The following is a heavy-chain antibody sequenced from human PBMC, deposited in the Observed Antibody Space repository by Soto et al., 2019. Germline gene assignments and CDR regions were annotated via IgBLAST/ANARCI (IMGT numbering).Heavy chain of an antibody. CDR1: GGSISSYY. D-gene: IGHD4-4*01. Sequence: SETLSLTCTVSGGSISSYYWSWIRQPPGKGLEWIGYIYYSGSTNYNPSLKSRVTISVDTSKNQFSLKLSSVTAADTAVYYCAVATVTTYYYYYMDVWGKGTTVTVSS. CDR2: IYYSGST. J-gene: IGHJ6*03. CDR3: AVATVTTYYYYYMDV. V-gene: IGHV4-59*01.